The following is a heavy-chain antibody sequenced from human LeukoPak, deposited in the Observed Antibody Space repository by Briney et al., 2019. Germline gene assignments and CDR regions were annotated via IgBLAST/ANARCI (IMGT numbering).Heavy chain of an antibody. V-gene: IGHV4-59*01. CDR1: GGSISSYY. J-gene: IGHJ4*02. Sequence: SETLSLTCTVSGGSISSYYWSWIRQPPGKGLEWIGYIHYSGSTNYNTSLKSRVTISVDTSKNQFSLKLSSVTAADTAVYYCASGRVVVPAAYFDYWGQGTLVTVSS. CDR3: ASGRVVVPAAYFDY. D-gene: IGHD2-2*01. CDR2: IHYSGST.